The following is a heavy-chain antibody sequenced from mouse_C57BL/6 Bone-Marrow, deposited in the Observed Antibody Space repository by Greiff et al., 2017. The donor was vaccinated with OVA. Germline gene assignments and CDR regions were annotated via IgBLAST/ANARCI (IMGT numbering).Heavy chain of an antibody. Sequence: VQRVESGPELARPWASVKISCQAFYTFSRRVHFAIRDTNYWMQWVKQRPGQGLEWIGAIYPGNGDTSSNQKFKGKATLTADKSSSTAYMQRSSLTSEDAAVYYCAWGTMITTRDAYYFDYWGQGTTLTVSS. V-gene: IGHV1-87*01. CDR1: YTFSRRVH. CDR2: GQGLEWIG. D-gene: IGHD2-4*01. CDR3: SEDAAVYYCAWGTMITTRDAYYFDY. J-gene: IGHJ2*01.